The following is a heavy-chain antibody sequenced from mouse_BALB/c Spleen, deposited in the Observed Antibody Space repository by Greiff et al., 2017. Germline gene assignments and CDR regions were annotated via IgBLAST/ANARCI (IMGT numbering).Heavy chain of an antibody. V-gene: IGHV1-14*01. CDR3: ARNYGSSQYYFDY. D-gene: IGHD1-1*01. J-gene: IGHJ2*01. CDR2: INPYNDGT. CDR1: GYTFTSYV. Sequence: EVQLVESGPELVKPGASVKMSCKASGYTFTSYVMHWVKQKPGQGLEWIGYINPYNDGTKYNEKFKGKATLTSDKSSSTAYMELSSLTSEDSAVYYCARNYGSSQYYFDYWGQGTTLTVSS.